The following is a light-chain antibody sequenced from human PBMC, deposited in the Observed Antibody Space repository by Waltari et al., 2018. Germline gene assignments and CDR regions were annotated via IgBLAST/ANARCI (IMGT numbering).Light chain of an antibody. CDR2: EVS. J-gene: IGLJ3*02. CDR3: CSYAGSSTWV. CDR1: SSDVGSSNL. Sequence: QSALTQPASVSGSLGQSNTISCTGTSSDVGSSNLVSWYQQHPGKAPQLLIYEVSKRPSGVSNRFSGSKSGNTASLTISGLQAEDEADYYCCSYAGSSTWVFGAGTKLTVL. V-gene: IGLV2-23*02.